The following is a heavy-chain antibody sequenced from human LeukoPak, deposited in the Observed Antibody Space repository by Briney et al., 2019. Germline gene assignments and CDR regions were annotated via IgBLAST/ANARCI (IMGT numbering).Heavy chain of an antibody. CDR1: GYTFTSYY. CDR2: FDPEDGET. Sequence: ASVQVSCKASGYTFTSYYMHWVRQAPGKGLEWMGGFDPEDGETIYAQKFQGRVTMTGDTSTDTAYMELSSLRSEDTAVYYCATWGWRVAFDIWGQGTMVTVSS. J-gene: IGHJ3*02. CDR3: ATWGWRVAFDI. V-gene: IGHV1-24*01. D-gene: IGHD3-3*01.